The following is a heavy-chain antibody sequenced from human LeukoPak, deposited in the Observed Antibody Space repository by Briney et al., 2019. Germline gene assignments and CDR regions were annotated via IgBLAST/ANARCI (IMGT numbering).Heavy chain of an antibody. J-gene: IGHJ3*02. V-gene: IGHV5-51*01. CDR1: GSTFTTYW. Sequence: GESLKISCESSGSTFTTYWIDWVRPLPGKGLEWMGIIYPGDSDTRYSPSFQGQVTISAAKSSNTAYLRWSSLQASDTTICYCGRSLRYDLVDGFDIWGQGTLVTVSS. D-gene: IGHD3/OR15-3a*01. CDR3: GRSLRYDLVDGFDI. CDR2: IYPGDSDT.